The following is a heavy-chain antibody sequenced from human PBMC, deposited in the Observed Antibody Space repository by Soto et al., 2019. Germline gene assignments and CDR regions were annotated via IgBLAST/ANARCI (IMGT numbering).Heavy chain of an antibody. CDR2: ITGSGDDT. V-gene: IGHV3-23*01. CDR3: AKGSSTSRPYYFDY. CDR1: GFMFNNYA. D-gene: IGHD2-2*01. Sequence: AGGSLRLSCAASGFMFNNYAMSWVRQAPGKGLEWFSAITGSGDDTYHADSVKGRFTISRDNSKNTLYLQMSSLRAEDTAVYYCAKGSSTSRPYYFDYWGQGTLVTVSS. J-gene: IGHJ4*02.